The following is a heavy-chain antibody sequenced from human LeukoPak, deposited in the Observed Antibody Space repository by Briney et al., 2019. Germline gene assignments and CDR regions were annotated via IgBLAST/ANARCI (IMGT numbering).Heavy chain of an antibody. CDR3: ARDGGCSGGSCYDY. CDR1: GFTFSSYG. D-gene: IGHD2-15*01. V-gene: IGHV3-33*01. CDR2: IWYDGSNK. J-gene: IGHJ4*02. Sequence: PGGSLRLSCAAAGFTFSSYGMHWVRQAPGKGLEWVAVIWYDGSNKYYADSVKGRFTILIENSKHTLYLQMNSLRAEDTAVYYCARDGGCSGGSCYDYWGQGTLVTVSS.